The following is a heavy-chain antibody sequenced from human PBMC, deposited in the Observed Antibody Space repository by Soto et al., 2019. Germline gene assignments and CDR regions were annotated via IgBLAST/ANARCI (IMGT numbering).Heavy chain of an antibody. Sequence: GGSLRLSCAASGFTFSNAWMSWVRQAPGKGLEWVGRIKSKTDGGTTDYAAPVKGRFTISRDDSKNTLYLQMNSLKTEDTAVYYCTTDPHWPLVVVAATRGKPFADYWGQGTLVTVSS. CDR2: IKSKTDGGTT. CDR1: GFTFSNAW. V-gene: IGHV3-15*01. D-gene: IGHD2-15*01. J-gene: IGHJ4*02. CDR3: TTDPHWPLVVVAATRGKPFADY.